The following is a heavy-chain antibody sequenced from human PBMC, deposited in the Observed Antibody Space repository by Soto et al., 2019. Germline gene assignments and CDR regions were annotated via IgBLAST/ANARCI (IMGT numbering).Heavy chain of an antibody. J-gene: IGHJ5*01. CDR2: MYSGGGT. CDR1: GFTVSSNF. Sequence: LRLSCAASGFTVSSNFMNWVRQAPGKGLEGVSVMYSGGGTYYSDSVKGRFTVSRDNSKNTLFLHMDSLRVEDTAVYYCVGRWFDFWGQGTLVTVSS. CDR3: VGRWFDF. V-gene: IGHV3-53*01.